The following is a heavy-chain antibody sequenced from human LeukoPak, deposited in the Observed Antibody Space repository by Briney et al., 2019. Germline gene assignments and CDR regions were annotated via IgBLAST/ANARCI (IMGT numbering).Heavy chain of an antibody. CDR2: IYTSGST. CDR3: ARGYNRWFDR. CDR1: GGSISSGSYY. Sequence: PSETLSLTCTVSGGSISSGSYYWSWIRQPAGKGLEWIGRIYTSGSTNYNPSLKSRVTISVDTSKNQFSLKLSSVTAADTAVYYCARGYNRWFDRWGQGTLVTVSS. J-gene: IGHJ5*02. D-gene: IGHD1-14*01. V-gene: IGHV4-61*02.